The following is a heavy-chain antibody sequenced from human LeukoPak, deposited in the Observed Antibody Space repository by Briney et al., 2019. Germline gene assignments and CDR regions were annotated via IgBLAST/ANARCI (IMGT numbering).Heavy chain of an antibody. V-gene: IGHV3-74*01. Sequence: GGSLRLSCAASGFTFSTYWMHWVRQAPGKGLVWVSRINNDGSSTTYADSVKRRFTISRDNAKNTLYLQMNSLRAEDTAVYYCASASIMGYWGQGTLVTVSS. D-gene: IGHD3-16*01. J-gene: IGHJ4*02. CDR2: INNDGSST. CDR1: GFTFSTYW. CDR3: ASASIMGY.